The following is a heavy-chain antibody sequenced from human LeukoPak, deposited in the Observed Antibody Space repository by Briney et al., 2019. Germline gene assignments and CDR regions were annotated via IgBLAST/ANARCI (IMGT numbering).Heavy chain of an antibody. CDR2: ISAYNGNT. D-gene: IGHD3-22*01. Sequence: EASVKVSRKASGYTFTSYGISWVRQAPGQGLEWMGWISAYNGNTNYAQKLQGRVTMTTDTSTSTAYMELRSLRSDDTAVYYCARSGAYYDDSYFDYWGQGTLVTVSS. J-gene: IGHJ4*02. V-gene: IGHV1-18*01. CDR3: ARSGAYYDDSYFDY. CDR1: GYTFTSYG.